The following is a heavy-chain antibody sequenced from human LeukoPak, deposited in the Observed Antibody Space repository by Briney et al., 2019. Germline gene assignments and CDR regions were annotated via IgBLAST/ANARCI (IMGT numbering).Heavy chain of an antibody. V-gene: IGHV4-30-4*07. D-gene: IGHD6-13*01. CDR2: IYYSGTT. J-gene: IGHJ6*03. Sequence: SETLSLTCAVSGGSISSGGYSWTWIRQPPGKGLECIGHIYYSGTTYYNPSLKSRVTISLDTSKNQFSLRLTPVTAADTAVYYCARGSSSWLDYYIDVWAKGTTVTVSS. CDR3: ARGSSSWLDYYIDV. CDR1: GGSISSGGYS.